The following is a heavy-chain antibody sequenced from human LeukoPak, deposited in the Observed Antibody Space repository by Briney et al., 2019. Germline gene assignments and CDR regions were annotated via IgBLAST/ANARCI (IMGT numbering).Heavy chain of an antibody. J-gene: IGHJ5*02. V-gene: IGHV4-30-2*03. CDR3: ARHEHSNYGQVWFDP. D-gene: IGHD4-11*01. CDR1: GGSLRSGGYY. CDR2: VYHMQST. Sequence: PSETLSLTYSVSGGSLRSGGYYWSWIRQPPGKGLEWIGYVYHMQSTSYNPSLKSRVTISVDTSKNQFSLKLSSVTAADTAVYYCARHEHSNYGQVWFDPWGQGTLVTISS.